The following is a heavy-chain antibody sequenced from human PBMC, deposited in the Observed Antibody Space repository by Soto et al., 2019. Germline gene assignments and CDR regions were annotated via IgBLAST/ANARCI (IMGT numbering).Heavy chain of an antibody. D-gene: IGHD6-19*01. CDR3: AKDHQSSGWYGPYYYYGMDV. CDR1: GFTFSSYG. CDR2: ISYDGSNK. J-gene: IGHJ6*02. Sequence: QVQLVESGGGVVQPGRSLRLSCAASGFTFSSYGMHWVRQAPGKGLEWVAVISYDGSNKYYADSVKGRFTISRDNAKNTLYLQMNSLRAEDTAVYYCAKDHQSSGWYGPYYYYGMDVWGQGTTVTVSS. V-gene: IGHV3-30*18.